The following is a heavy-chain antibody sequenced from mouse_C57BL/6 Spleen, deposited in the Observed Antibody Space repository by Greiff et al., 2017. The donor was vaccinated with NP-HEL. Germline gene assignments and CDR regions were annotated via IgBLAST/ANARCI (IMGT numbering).Heavy chain of an antibody. CDR3: ARGDYDGFAY. Sequence: QVQLKESGAELVKPGASVKMSCKASGYTFTTSPIAWMKQNHGKSLAWIGNFHPYNDDTKYNEQFKGKATLTVEKSSSTVYLELSRLTSDDSAVYYCARGDYDGFAYWGQGTLVTVSA. CDR2: FHPYNDDT. J-gene: IGHJ3*01. CDR1: GYTFTTSP. D-gene: IGHD2-4*01. V-gene: IGHV1-47*01.